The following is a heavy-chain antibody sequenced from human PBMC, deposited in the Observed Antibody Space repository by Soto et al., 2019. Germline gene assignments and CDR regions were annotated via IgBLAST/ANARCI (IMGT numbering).Heavy chain of an antibody. CDR2: ISSSSSYI. Sequence: GGSLRLSCAASGFTFSSYIMNWVRQAPGKGLEWVSSISSSSSYIYYADSVKGRFTISRDNAKNSLYLQMNSLRAEDTAVYYCARDREYYYDSSGYYYDYYGMDVWGQGTTVTVSS. CDR1: GFTFSSYI. CDR3: ARDREYYYDSSGYYYDYYGMDV. D-gene: IGHD3-22*01. J-gene: IGHJ6*02. V-gene: IGHV3-21*01.